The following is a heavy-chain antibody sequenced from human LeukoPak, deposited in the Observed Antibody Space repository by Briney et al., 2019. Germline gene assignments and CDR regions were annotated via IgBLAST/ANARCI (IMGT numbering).Heavy chain of an antibody. D-gene: IGHD2-15*01. CDR3: SGYCSGGSCHYYFDY. CDR2: IYSGGST. J-gene: IGHJ4*02. CDR1: EFSVGSNY. Sequence: GGSLRLSCAASEFSVGSNYMTWVRQAPGKGLEWVSLIYSGGSTYYADSVKGRFTISRDNSKNTLYLQMNSLRAEDTAVYYCSGYCSGGSCHYYFDYWGQGTLVTVSS. V-gene: IGHV3-66*01.